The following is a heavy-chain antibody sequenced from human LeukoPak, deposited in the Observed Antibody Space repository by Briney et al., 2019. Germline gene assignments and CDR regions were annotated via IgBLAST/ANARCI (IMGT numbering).Heavy chain of an antibody. J-gene: IGHJ5*02. D-gene: IGHD6-13*01. V-gene: IGHV4-59*08. Sequence: SETLSLSCTVSGGSISNYHWSWIRQPPGKGLEWIGYIYYSGTTNYNPSLKSRVTISLDTSKNQFSLNLSSVTAADTAVYYCARGAGIAAATGWFDPWGQGTLVTVSS. CDR1: GGSISNYH. CDR2: IYYSGTT. CDR3: ARGAGIAAATGWFDP.